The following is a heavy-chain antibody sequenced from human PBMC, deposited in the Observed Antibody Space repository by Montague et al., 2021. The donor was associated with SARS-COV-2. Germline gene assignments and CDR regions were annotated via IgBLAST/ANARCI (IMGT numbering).Heavy chain of an antibody. J-gene: IGHJ6*02. Sequence: SLRLSCAASGSTFSSYWMSWVRQAPGKGLEWVANIKQDGSEKYYVDSVKGRFTISRDNAKNSLYLQMNSLRAEDTAVYYCARDSGQPLLYGSPYYYYGMDVWGQGTTVTVSS. CDR2: IKQDGSEK. V-gene: IGHV3-7*01. D-gene: IGHD2-2*02. CDR3: ARDSGQPLLYGSPYYYYGMDV. CDR1: GSTFSSYW.